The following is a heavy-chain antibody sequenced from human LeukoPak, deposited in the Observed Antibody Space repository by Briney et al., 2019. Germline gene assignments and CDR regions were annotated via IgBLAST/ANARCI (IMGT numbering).Heavy chain of an antibody. V-gene: IGHV4-59*08. CDR2: IYNSGSS. CDR1: GGSITSNF. Sequence: SETLSLTCTVSGGSITSNFWSWIRQPPGKGLEWIGYIYNSGSSTGYNPSFKRRATISGDTSKNQFSLKLNSVTAADTAVYYCARAKPNWNPPDYWGQGTLVTVSS. CDR3: ARAKPNWNPPDY. J-gene: IGHJ4*02. D-gene: IGHD1-1*01.